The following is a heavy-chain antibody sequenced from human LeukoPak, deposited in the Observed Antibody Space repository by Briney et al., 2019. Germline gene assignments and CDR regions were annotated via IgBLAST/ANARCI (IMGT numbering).Heavy chain of an antibody. CDR2: IYTSGST. D-gene: IGHD4-17*01. J-gene: IGHJ4*02. V-gene: IGHV4-4*07. CDR1: GGSMSSYY. Sequence: PSETLSLTCTVSGGSMSSYYWSWIRQPAGKGLEWIGRIYTSGSTNYNPSLKSQVTMSVDTSKNQFSLKLSSVTAADTAVYYCARLVSDGDYQFDFDYWGQGILVTVSS. CDR3: ARLVSDGDYQFDFDY.